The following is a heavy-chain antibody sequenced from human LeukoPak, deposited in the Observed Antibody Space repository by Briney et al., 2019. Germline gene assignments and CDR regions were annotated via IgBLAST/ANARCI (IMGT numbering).Heavy chain of an antibody. CDR3: ARGAMVRGPDFDY. D-gene: IGHD3-10*01. V-gene: IGHV4-30-4*01. CDR2: IYYSGST. J-gene: IGHJ4*02. Sequence: SQTLSLTCTVSGGSISSGDYYWSWIRQPPGKGLEWIGYIYYSGSTYYNPSLKSRVTISVDTSKNQFSLKLSSVTAADTAVYYCARGAMVRGPDFDYWDQGTLVTVSS. CDR1: GGSISSGDYY.